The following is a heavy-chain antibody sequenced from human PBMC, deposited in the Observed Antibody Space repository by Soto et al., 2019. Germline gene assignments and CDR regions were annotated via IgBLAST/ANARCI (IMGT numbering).Heavy chain of an antibody. CDR1: GFSLRSQW. D-gene: IGHD3-3*01. CDR3: SVSIFGVVHY. J-gene: IGHJ4*02. CDR2: TSPDGST. Sequence: GGSLRLSCAASGFSLRSQWMHWIRQAPGKGLEWVSRTSPDGSTIYADSVKGRFTISRDNAKNAVYLQMNSLRAEDTAMYYCSVSIFGVVHYWGQGTLVTVSS. V-gene: IGHV3-74*01.